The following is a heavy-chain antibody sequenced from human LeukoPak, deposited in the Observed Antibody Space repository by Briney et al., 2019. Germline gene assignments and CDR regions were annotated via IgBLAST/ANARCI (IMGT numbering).Heavy chain of an antibody. CDR2: IYSGGST. CDR1: GLTVSKNY. J-gene: IGHJ4*02. D-gene: IGHD3-10*01. V-gene: IGHV3-53*01. Sequence: GGSLRLSCAASGLTVSKNYMSWVRQAPGKGLESVSVIYSGGSTYYADSVRGRFAISRDNSKNTLYLQMNSLRVEDTAVYYCARVGGHWGQGTLVTVSS. CDR3: ARVGGH.